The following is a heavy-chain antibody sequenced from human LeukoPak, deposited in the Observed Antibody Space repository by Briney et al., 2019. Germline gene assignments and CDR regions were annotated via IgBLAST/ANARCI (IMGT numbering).Heavy chain of an antibody. Sequence: GGSLRLSCAASGFTFSSYAMSWVRQAPGKGLEWVSAISGSGTATFYADSVKGRFTVSKDNSKNTLFLQMNSLRAEDTAVYYCAKRISGWYLIDYWGQGTLVTVSS. CDR1: GFTFSSYA. V-gene: IGHV3-23*01. CDR2: ISGSGTAT. J-gene: IGHJ4*02. D-gene: IGHD6-19*01. CDR3: AKRISGWYLIDY.